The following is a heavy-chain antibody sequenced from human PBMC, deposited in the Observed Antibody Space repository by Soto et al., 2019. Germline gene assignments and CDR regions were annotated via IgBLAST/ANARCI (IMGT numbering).Heavy chain of an antibody. CDR3: TRGYSYGPYDAFDI. CDR2: IRSKAYGGTT. CDR1: GFTFGDYA. J-gene: IGHJ3*02. V-gene: IGHV3-49*04. D-gene: IGHD5-18*01. Sequence: GSLRLSCTASGFTFGDYAMSWVRQAPGKGLEWVGFIRSKAYGGTTEYAASVKGRFTISRDDSKSIAYLQMNSLKTEDTAVYYCTRGYSYGPYDAFDIWGQGSMVTVS.